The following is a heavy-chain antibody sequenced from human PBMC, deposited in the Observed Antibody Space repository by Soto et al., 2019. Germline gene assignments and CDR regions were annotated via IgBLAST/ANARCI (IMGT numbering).Heavy chain of an antibody. Sequence: PSETLSLTCTVSGASISSYYWSWIRQPPGKGLEWIGYMCYSGSTNYNPSLKSRVTISVDTSKNQFSLKLSSVTAADTAVYYCARFEREWLFSTYYYYMDVWGNGTTVT. CDR3: ARFEREWLFSTYYYYMDV. CDR2: MCYSGST. CDR1: GASISSYY. J-gene: IGHJ6*03. V-gene: IGHV4-59*13. D-gene: IGHD3-3*01.